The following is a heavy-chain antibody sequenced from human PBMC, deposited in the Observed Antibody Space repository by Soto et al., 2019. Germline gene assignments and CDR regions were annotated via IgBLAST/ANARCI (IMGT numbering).Heavy chain of an antibody. Sequence: GGSLRLSCAASGFTFSSYAMHWVRQAPGKGLEWVAVISYDGSNKYYADSVKGRFTISRDNSKNTLYLQMNSLRAEDTAVYYCLGDPLDYFDYWGQGTLVTVS. CDR3: LGDPLDYFDY. V-gene: IGHV3-30-3*01. D-gene: IGHD2-21*02. J-gene: IGHJ4*02. CDR1: GFTFSSYA. CDR2: ISYDGSNK.